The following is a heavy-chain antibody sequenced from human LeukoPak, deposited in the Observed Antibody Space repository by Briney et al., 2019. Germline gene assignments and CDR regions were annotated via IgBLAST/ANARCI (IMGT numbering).Heavy chain of an antibody. CDR1: GYSISSGYY. CDR3: ARVRDAGFGELLFGYFDY. Sequence: SETLSLTCAVSGYSISSGYYWGWIRQPPGQWLEWIGSIYHSGSTYYNPSLKSRVTISVDTSKNQFSLKLSSVTAADTAVHYCARVRDAGFGELLFGYFDYWGQGTLVTVSS. D-gene: IGHD3-10*01. V-gene: IGHV4-38-2*01. J-gene: IGHJ4*02. CDR2: IYHSGST.